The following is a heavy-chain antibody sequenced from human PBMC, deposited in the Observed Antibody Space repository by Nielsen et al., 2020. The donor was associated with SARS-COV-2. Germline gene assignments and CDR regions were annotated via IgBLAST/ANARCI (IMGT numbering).Heavy chain of an antibody. D-gene: IGHD6-19*01. J-gene: IGHJ6*02. V-gene: IGHV1-2*06. CDR2: INPNSGGT. Sequence: ASVKVSCKASGYTFTGYYMHWVRQAPGQGLEWMGRINPNSGGTNYAQKFQGRVTMTRDTSISTAYMELSRLRSDDTAVYYCAPLAVAGTGRYYYGMDVWGQATTVTVSS. CDR3: APLAVAGTGRYYYGMDV. CDR1: GYTFTGYY.